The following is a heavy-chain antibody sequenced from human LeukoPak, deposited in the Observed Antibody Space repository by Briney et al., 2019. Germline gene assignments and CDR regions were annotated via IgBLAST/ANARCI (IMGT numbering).Heavy chain of an antibody. J-gene: IGHJ4*02. CDR2: ISAYNGNT. Sequence: ASVKVSCKASGYTFTSYGISWVRQAPGQGLEWMGWISAYNGNTNYAQKLQGRVTMTTDTSTSTAYMELRSLRSDDTAVYYCARGSYDFWSGYYTGTRPLDYWGQGTLVTVSS. D-gene: IGHD3-3*01. V-gene: IGHV1-18*01. CDR1: GYTFTSYG. CDR3: ARGSYDFWSGYYTGTRPLDY.